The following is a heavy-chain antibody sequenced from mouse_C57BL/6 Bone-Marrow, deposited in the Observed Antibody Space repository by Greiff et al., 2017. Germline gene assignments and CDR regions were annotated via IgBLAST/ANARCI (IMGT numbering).Heavy chain of an antibody. D-gene: IGHD2-5*01. CDR2: IYPGDGDT. CDR3: ARGDYYSNYGNY. J-gene: IGHJ2*01. Sequence: VQLQQSGAELVKPGASVKISCKASGYAFSSYWMNWVKQRPGKGLEWIGQIYPGDGDTNYNGKFKGKATLTAAKSSSTAYMQFSSLTSEDSAVYFCARGDYYSNYGNYWGQGTTLTVSS. V-gene: IGHV1-80*01. CDR1: GYAFSSYW.